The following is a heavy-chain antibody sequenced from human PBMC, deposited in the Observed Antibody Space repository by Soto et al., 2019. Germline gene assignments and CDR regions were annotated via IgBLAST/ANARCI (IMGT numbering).Heavy chain of an antibody. J-gene: IGHJ6*02. Sequence: GGSLRLSCAASGFTFSSYDMSWVRQAPGKGLEWVSAISGSGGSTYYADSVKGRFTISRDNSKNTLYLQMNSLRAEDTAVYYCAKVRGSIGNYYYGIDVWGQGTTVTVSS. D-gene: IGHD1-26*01. CDR3: AKVRGSIGNYYYGIDV. CDR2: ISGSGGST. V-gene: IGHV3-23*01. CDR1: GFTFSSYD.